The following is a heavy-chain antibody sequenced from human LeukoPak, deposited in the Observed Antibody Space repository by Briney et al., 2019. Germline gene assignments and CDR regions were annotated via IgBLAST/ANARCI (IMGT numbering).Heavy chain of an antibody. CDR2: IYPGDSDT. J-gene: IGHJ6*04. Sequence: GESLKISCKGSGYSFTSYWIGWVRQMPGKGLEWMGIIYPGDSDTRYSPSFQGQVTISADKSISTAYLQWSSLKASDTAMYYCARHPRGYDFWSGYYGMDVWGKGTTVTVSS. V-gene: IGHV5-51*01. CDR1: GYSFTSYW. CDR3: ARHPRGYDFWSGYYGMDV. D-gene: IGHD3-3*01.